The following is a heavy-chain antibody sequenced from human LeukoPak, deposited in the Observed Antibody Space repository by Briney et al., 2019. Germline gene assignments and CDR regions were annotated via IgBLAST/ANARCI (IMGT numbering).Heavy chain of an antibody. J-gene: IGHJ4*02. CDR3: ARRGYSYAYDY. CDR2: IDPGDSYT. D-gene: IGHD5-18*01. V-gene: IGHV5-10-1*01. CDR1: GYSFTSYW. Sequence: GESLKISCKGSGYSFTSYWITWVRQMPGKGLEWMGRIDPGDSYTIYNPSFQGHVTISTDKSIRTAYLQWSSLAASDTAMYYCARRGYSYAYDYWGQGTLVIVSS.